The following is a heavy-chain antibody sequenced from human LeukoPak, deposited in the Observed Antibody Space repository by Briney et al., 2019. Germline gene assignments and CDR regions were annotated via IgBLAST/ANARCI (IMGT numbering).Heavy chain of an antibody. Sequence: KPSETLSLTCTVSGGSIDSTKYYWGWIRQAPGKGLEWVGAIYYSGNTYYNPSLKSRVTMSVDTPKKQFFLRLSSVTAADTAVYYCARRTGGGSIWYQAWYYYYYMDVWGKGTTVTVS. J-gene: IGHJ6*03. D-gene: IGHD6-13*01. CDR2: IYYSGNT. CDR3: ARRTGGGSIWYQAWYYYYYMDV. V-gene: IGHV4-39*01. CDR1: GGSIDSTKYY.